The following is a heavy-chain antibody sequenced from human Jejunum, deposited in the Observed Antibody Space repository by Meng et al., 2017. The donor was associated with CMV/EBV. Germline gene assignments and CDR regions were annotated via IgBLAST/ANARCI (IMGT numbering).Heavy chain of an antibody. CDR3: ARGRYCSSTSCFPFDN. Sequence: GSISSYYWHWIRQPPGKGLEWIGYIYYTVSTNYNPSLKSRVTISVDTSKNQFSLKLSSVTAADTAVYYCARGRYCSSTSCFPFDNWGQGALVTVSS. V-gene: IGHV4-59*01. CDR2: IYYTVST. J-gene: IGHJ4*02. D-gene: IGHD2-2*01. CDR1: GSISSYY.